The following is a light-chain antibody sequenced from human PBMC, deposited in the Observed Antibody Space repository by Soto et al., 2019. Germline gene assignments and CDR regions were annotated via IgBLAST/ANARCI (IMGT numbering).Light chain of an antibody. CDR3: QQYGSSPPT. CDR2: GAS. J-gene: IGKJ1*01. Sequence: EIVMTQSPATLSVSPGERTTLSCRASQSISRYLAWYQQKPGQGPRLLIYGASSRATGTPDRFSGSGSGTDFTLTINRLEPEDFALYYFQQYGSSPPTFGQGTKVDIK. V-gene: IGKV3-20*01. CDR1: QSISRY.